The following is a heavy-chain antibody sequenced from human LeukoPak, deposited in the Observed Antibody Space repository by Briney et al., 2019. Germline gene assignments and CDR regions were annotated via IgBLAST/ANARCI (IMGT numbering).Heavy chain of an antibody. J-gene: IGHJ4*02. CDR1: GFTFRNYA. D-gene: IGHD6-13*01. CDR2: ISGSGGST. Sequence: GGALRLSCAASGFTFRNYAMSWVRQAPGKGLEWIASISGSGGSTFYADSVKGRFTISRDNSRNTLYLQMNSLRVEDTAVYYCAKDGSSSWYGTYDSWGQGTLVTVSS. V-gene: IGHV3-23*01. CDR3: AKDGSSSWYGTYDS.